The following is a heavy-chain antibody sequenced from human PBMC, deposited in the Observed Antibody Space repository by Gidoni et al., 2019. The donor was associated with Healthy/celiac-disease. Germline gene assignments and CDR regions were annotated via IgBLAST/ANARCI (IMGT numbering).Heavy chain of an antibody. CDR3: AKDLGSKSIAAAGTVDY. Sequence: QVQLVESGGGVVQPGRSLRLSCAASGFTFSSYGMHWVRQAPGKGLEWVAVISYDGSNKYYADSVKGRFTISRDNSKNTLYLQMNSLRAEDTAVYYCAKDLGSKSIAAAGTVDYWGQGTLVTVSS. V-gene: IGHV3-30*18. CDR1: GFTFSSYG. D-gene: IGHD6-13*01. CDR2: ISYDGSNK. J-gene: IGHJ4*02.